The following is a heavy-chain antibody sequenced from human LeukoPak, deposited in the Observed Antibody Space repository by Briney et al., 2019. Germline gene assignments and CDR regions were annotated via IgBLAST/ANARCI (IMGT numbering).Heavy chain of an antibody. V-gene: IGHV3-9*01. CDR3: AKDSRDGSLDY. CDR1: GFTFDDYA. J-gene: IGHJ4*02. CDR2: ISWNSGSI. D-gene: IGHD5-24*01. Sequence: GGSLRLSCAASGFTFDDYAMHWVRQAPGKGLEWVSGISWNSGSIGYADSVKGRFTISRDNAKNSLYLQMNSLRAEDTALYYCAKDSRDGSLDYWGQGTLVTVSS.